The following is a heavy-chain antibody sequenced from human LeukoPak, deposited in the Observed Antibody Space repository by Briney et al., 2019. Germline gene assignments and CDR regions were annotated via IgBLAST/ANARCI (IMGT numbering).Heavy chain of an antibody. D-gene: IGHD3-3*01. J-gene: IGHJ4*02. CDR2: ISGSGGST. Sequence: TGGSLRLSCAASGFTFSSYAMSWVRQAPGKGLEWVSAISGSGGSTYYADSVKGRFTISRDNSKNTLYLQMNSLRAEDTAVYYCAKALNRRFLEWSRALDYWGQGTLVTVSS. CDR1: GFTFSSYA. V-gene: IGHV3-23*01. CDR3: AKALNRRFLEWSRALDY.